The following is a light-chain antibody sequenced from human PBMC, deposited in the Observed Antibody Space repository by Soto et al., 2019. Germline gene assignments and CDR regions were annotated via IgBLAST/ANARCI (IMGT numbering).Light chain of an antibody. J-gene: IGKJ1*01. Sequence: EIVLTQSPGTLSLSPGGRATLSCRASQSVRSSYLAWYQQKPGQAPRLLIYGASTRATGIPDRFSGSGSGTDFTLIISRLEPEDFAVYYCQQYGSSPWTFGQGTKVDIK. CDR2: GAS. CDR3: QQYGSSPWT. CDR1: QSVRSSY. V-gene: IGKV3-20*01.